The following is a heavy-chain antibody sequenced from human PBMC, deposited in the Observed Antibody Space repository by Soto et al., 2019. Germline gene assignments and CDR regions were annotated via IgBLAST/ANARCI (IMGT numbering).Heavy chain of an antibody. CDR3: ARLDSSGYYYGYYFDY. D-gene: IGHD3-22*01. V-gene: IGHV4-31*03. J-gene: IGHJ4*02. CDR2: IYYSGST. CDR1: GGSLSSGGYY. Sequence: SDTLSLTCTVSGGSLSSGGYYWSWIRQHPGKGLEWIGYIYYSGSTYYNPSLKSRVTISVDTSKNQFSLKLSSVTAADTAVYYRARLDSSGYYYGYYFDYWGQGTLVTVSS.